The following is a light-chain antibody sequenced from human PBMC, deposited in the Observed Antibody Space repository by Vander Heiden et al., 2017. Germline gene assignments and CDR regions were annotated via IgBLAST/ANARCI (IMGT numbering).Light chain of an antibody. J-gene: IGKJ2*01. CDR3: QQRTNWPLST. CDR2: DAS. CDR1: QSISSY. V-gene: IGKV3-11*01. Sequence: EAVLTQSPATLSLSPGGRATLSCRASQSISSYLAWYQQKPGQAPRLLIYDASNRATGVPARFSGSGSGTDFTLTISRLEPEDFAVYYCQQRTNWPLSTFGQGTKLEIK.